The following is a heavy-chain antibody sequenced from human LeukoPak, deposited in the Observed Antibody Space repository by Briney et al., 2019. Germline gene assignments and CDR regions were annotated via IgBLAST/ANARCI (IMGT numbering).Heavy chain of an antibody. V-gene: IGHV4-39*07. CDR2: IYYSGST. CDR1: GGSISSSSYY. J-gene: IGHJ1*01. D-gene: IGHD2-2*01. Sequence: PSEILSLTCTVSGGSISSSSYYWGSIRQPPGKGLEWVGSIYYSGSTYYNPSLKSRVTISVDTSKNQFSLKLSSVTAADTAVYYCARVPVPAALEYFQHWGQGTLVTVSS. CDR3: ARVPVPAALEYFQH.